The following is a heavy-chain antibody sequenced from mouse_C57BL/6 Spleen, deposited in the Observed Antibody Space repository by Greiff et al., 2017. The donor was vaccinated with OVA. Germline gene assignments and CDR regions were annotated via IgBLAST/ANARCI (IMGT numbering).Heavy chain of an antibody. J-gene: IGHJ1*03. Sequence: VQLQQSGPELVKPGASVKMSCKASGYTFTDYNMHWVKQSHGKSLEWIGYINPNNGGTSYNQKFKGKATLTVNKSSSTAYMELRSLTSEDSAVYSCARHYGSSDVGYFDVWGTGTTVTVSS. CDR3: ARHYGSSDVGYFDV. CDR2: INPNNGGT. CDR1: GYTFTDYN. V-gene: IGHV1-22*01. D-gene: IGHD1-1*01.